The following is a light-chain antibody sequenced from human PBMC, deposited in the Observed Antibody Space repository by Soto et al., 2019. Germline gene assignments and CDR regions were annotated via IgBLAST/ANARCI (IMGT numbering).Light chain of an antibody. Sequence: DIQMTQSPSTLSASVGDRVTITCRASQTINSWLAWYQQKPGRAPKLLIYKASILQSGVPSRFSGSGSGTEFTLTISSLLPDDSATYYCQQYNAYSYTFGQGNKLEI. J-gene: IGKJ2*01. CDR3: QQYNAYSYT. CDR2: KAS. V-gene: IGKV1-5*03. CDR1: QTINSW.